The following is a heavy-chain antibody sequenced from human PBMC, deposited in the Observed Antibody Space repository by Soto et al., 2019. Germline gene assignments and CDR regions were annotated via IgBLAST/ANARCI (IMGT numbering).Heavy chain of an antibody. CDR3: ARQGPPLKSDAFEI. J-gene: IGHJ3*02. CDR2: INHSGSS. V-gene: IGHV4-34*01. CDR1: GGSFSGYD. D-gene: IGHD2-8*01. Sequence: SETLSLTCAVYGGSFSGYDWTWIRQPPGTGLEWIGEINHSGSSNYNPSLKSRVTISVDTSKNQFSLKLSSVTATDTAVFYCARQGPPLKSDAFEIWGQGTMVTVSS.